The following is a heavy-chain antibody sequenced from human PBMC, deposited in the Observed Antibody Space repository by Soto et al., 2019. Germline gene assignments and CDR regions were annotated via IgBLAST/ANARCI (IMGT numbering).Heavy chain of an antibody. CDR2: IIPIFGTA. CDR3: AREVRPYYDILTGYQPYGMDV. J-gene: IGHJ6*02. D-gene: IGHD3-9*01. V-gene: IGHV1-69*13. Sequence: ASVKVSCKASGGTFSSYAISWVRQAPGQGLEWMGGIIPIFGTANYAQKFQGRVTITADESTSTAYMELSSLRSEDTAVYYCAREVRPYYDILTGYQPYGMDVWGQGTTVTVSS. CDR1: GGTFSSYA.